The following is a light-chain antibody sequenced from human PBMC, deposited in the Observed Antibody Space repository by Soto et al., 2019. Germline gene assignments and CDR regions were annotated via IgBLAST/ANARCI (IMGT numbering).Light chain of an antibody. V-gene: IGKV1-5*03. Sequence: IQITQAPFTLSAFVGNRVNITFRAHESVSRWLAWYQQKPWRTPKLLIYQASTLETGVPSRFSGSGSGTEFTLTISSLQPDDFATYYCQQYNAYSQAFGQGTKV. J-gene: IGKJ1*01. CDR2: QAS. CDR3: QQYNAYSQA. CDR1: ESVSRW.